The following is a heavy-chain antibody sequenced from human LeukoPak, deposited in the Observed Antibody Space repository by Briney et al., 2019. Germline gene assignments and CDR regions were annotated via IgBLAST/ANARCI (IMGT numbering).Heavy chain of an antibody. D-gene: IGHD3-22*01. J-gene: IGHJ4*02. Sequence: NPSETLSLTCAVYGGSFSVYYWRWIRQPPGKGLQWIGEFNHSGSTNYNPSLKSRVTISVDTSKNQFSLKLSSVTAADTAVYYCARVPYDTSGYPHYFDYWGQGTLVTVCS. CDR1: GGSFSVYY. CDR2: FNHSGST. CDR3: ARVPYDTSGYPHYFDY. V-gene: IGHV4-34*01.